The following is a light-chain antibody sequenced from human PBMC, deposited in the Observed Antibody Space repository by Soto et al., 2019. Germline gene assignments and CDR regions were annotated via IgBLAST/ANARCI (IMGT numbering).Light chain of an antibody. J-gene: IGLJ2*01. Sequence: QPVLTQSPSASASLGASVKLTCTLSSGHSSYAIAWHQQQPEKGPRYLMKLDSDGSHTKGDAIPDRFSGSSSGAARYLTISRLQSEDEADYYCQTWGTGIHVVFGGGTQLTVL. CDR3: QTWGTGIHVV. CDR1: SGHSSYA. V-gene: IGLV4-69*01. CDR2: LDSDGSH.